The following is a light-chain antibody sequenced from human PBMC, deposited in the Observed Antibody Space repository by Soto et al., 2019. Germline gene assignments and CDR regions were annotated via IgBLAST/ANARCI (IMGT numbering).Light chain of an antibody. CDR1: SSNIGAGYA. Sequence: QSVLTQPPSVSGAPGQRVTFSCTGTSSNIGAGYAVHWYQQLPGTAPKLLIYGNSNRPSGVPDRFSGSKSGTSASLTITGRLADDEADDYCRCRDSSLSSEVFGTGTKVTVL. CDR3: RCRDSSLSSEV. V-gene: IGLV1-40*01. J-gene: IGLJ1*01. CDR2: GNS.